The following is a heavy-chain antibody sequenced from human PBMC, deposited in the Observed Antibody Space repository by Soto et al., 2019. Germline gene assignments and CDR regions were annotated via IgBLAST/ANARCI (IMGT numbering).Heavy chain of an antibody. CDR2: ISVGSDSI. J-gene: IGHJ3*02. D-gene: IGHD1-26*01. CDR1: GFTFSSYA. CDR3: VRDDKWAFDI. V-gene: IGHV3-48*02. Sequence: EAHLVESGGGLVQPGRSRRLSCAASGFTFSSYAFNWVRQAPGKGLEWISYISVGSDSIFYADSVKGRFTISRDDAQNSLYLQMNTLRDEDTAIYFCVRDDKWAFDIWGQGTTVIVSS.